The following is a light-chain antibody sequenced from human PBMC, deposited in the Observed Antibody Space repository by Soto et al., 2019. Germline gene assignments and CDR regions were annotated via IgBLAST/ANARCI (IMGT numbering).Light chain of an antibody. J-gene: IGLJ1*01. Sequence: QSALTQPPSASGSPGQSVTISCTGTSSDVGGYKYVSWYQQHPGKAPKLMIFDVNKRPSRVPDRFSGSKSGNTASLTVSGLQAEDEADYYCSSYAGSNNLGVFGTGTKVTVL. CDR1: SSDVGGYKY. V-gene: IGLV2-8*01. CDR2: DVN. CDR3: SSYAGSNNLGV.